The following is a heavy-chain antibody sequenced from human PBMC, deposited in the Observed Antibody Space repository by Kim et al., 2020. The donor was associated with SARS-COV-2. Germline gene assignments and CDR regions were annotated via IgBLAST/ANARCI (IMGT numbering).Heavy chain of an antibody. V-gene: IGHV1-2*05. CDR3: ARGGQLQLWGLDYFDY. CDR1: GYTFTGFY. CDR2: MDPNSGDT. J-gene: IGHJ4*02. Sequence: ASVKVSCKASGYTFTGFYIHWVRQAPGQGLEWMGRMDPNSGDTKNAQKFQGRVTMTRDTSISTAYMELSRLTSDDTVVYYCARGGQLQLWGLDYFDYWGQGTLVTVSS. D-gene: IGHD5-18*01.